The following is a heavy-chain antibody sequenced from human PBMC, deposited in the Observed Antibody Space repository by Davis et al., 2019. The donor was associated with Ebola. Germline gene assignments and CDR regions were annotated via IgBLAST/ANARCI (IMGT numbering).Heavy chain of an antibody. CDR2: ISGSGGST. CDR3: TRHVSGDFWYFDL. Sequence: GGSLRLSCAASGFTFSNYAMSWVRQAPGKGLEWVSTISGSGGSTYYADSVKGRFTISRDNSKNTLDLQMNSLRADDTAVYYCTRHVSGDFWYFDLWGRGTLVTVSS. CDR1: GFTFSNYA. V-gene: IGHV3-23*01. D-gene: IGHD4-17*01. J-gene: IGHJ2*01.